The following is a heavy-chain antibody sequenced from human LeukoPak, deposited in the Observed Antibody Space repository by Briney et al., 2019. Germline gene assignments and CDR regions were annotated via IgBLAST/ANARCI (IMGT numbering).Heavy chain of an antibody. CDR2: IYYSGST. CDR1: GGSFSGYY. CDR3: ARARSGEYSSSVGYYYYYYMDV. V-gene: IGHV4-59*01. Sequence: SETLSLTCAVYGGSFSGYYWSWIRQPPGKGLEWIGYIYYSGSTNYNPSLKSRVTISVDTSKNQFSLKLSSVTAADTAVYYCARARSGEYSSSVGYYYYYYMDVWGKGTTVTVSS. J-gene: IGHJ6*03. D-gene: IGHD6-6*01.